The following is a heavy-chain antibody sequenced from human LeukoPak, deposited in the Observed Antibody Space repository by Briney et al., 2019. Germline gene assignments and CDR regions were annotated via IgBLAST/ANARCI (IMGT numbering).Heavy chain of an antibody. CDR1: AFTLSTYA. J-gene: IGHJ4*02. D-gene: IGHD1-26*01. V-gene: IGHV3-23*01. CDR2: ISAGKGNT. CDR3: AKDLGYSGSYYFDY. Sequence: GGSLRLSCTASAFTLSTYAMSWVRQAPGKGLEWVSGISAGKGNTYYADSVKGRFTISRDNSKNTLYLQMNSLRAEDTAVYYCAKDLGYSGSYYFDYWGQGTLVTVSS.